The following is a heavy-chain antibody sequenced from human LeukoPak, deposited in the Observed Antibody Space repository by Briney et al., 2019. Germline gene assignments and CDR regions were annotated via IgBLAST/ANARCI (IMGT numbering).Heavy chain of an antibody. Sequence: PGGSLRLSCAASGFTFSSYAMSWVRQAPGKGLEWVSAISGSGGSTYYADSVKGRFTISRDNSKSTLYLQMNSLRAEDTAVYYCAKNLGYSSSARPFDYWGQGTLVTVSS. D-gene: IGHD6-6*01. CDR2: ISGSGGST. V-gene: IGHV3-23*01. CDR1: GFTFSSYA. J-gene: IGHJ4*02. CDR3: AKNLGYSSSARPFDY.